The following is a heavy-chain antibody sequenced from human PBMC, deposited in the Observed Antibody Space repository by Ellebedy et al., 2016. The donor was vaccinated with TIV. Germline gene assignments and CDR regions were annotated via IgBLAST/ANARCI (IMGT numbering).Heavy chain of an antibody. J-gene: IGHJ4*02. D-gene: IGHD6-19*01. Sequence: AASVKVSCKPSSYNFTTYHVSWVRQAPGPGLGWLGWISAYNGHTNYAHKFQGRVSMTTDASTYTAYMELGSLRSDDSAVYYCARVAGWGPSYAVGDFWGQGTLVTASS. CDR1: SYNFTTYH. CDR3: ARVAGWGPSYAVGDF. CDR2: ISAYNGHT. V-gene: IGHV1-18*01.